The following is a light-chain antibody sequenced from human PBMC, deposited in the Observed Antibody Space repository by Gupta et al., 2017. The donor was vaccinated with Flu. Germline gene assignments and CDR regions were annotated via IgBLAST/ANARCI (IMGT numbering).Light chain of an antibody. CDR3: YSTDGRGNHRRV. J-gene: IGLJ3*02. V-gene: IGLV3-10*01. Sequence: YDLIPPPSVSVSPGQPARRTLSGDALPKKFAYWYQQKSGQAPLLVIYEDSKRPSGIPERSAGSSSGTMATVTIRGAQVEDEADYYCYSTDGRGNHRRVFGGGTKLTIL. CDR1: ALPKKF. CDR2: EDS.